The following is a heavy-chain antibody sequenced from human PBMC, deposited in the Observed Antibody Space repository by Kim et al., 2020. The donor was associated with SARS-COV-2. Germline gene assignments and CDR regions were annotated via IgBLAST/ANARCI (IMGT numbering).Heavy chain of an antibody. J-gene: IGHJ4*01. CDR1: GGSISSYY. CDR3: ASGIAVDYGDYSPFYFDY. Sequence: SETLSLTCTVSGGSISSYYWSWIRQPPGKGLEWIGYIYYSGSTNYNPSLKSRVTISVDTSKNQFSLKLSSVTAAETAVYYCASGIAVDYGDYSPFYFDY. V-gene: IGHV4-59*01. D-gene: IGHD4-17*01. CDR2: IYYSGST.